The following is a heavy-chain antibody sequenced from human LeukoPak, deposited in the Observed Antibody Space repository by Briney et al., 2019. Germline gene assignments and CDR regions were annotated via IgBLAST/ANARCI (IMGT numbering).Heavy chain of an antibody. CDR1: GGSITSTSYY. CDR3: ARRSKVVVTANWLDP. J-gene: IGHJ5*02. V-gene: IGHV4-39*01. D-gene: IGHD2-21*02. Sequence: SETLSLTCTVSGGSITSTSYYWGWIRQPPGKGLEWIGNIYYSGSTYYNPSLTSRVTISVDTSKNQFSLKLSSVTAADTAVYYCARRSKVVVTANWLDPWGQGTLVTVSS. CDR2: IYYSGST.